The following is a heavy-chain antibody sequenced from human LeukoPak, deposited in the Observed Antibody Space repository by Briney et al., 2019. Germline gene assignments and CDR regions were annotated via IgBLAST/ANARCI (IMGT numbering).Heavy chain of an antibody. J-gene: IGHJ4*02. Sequence: PSETLSLTCAVYGGSFSGYYWSWIRQPPGKGLERVSTIGGSGDKTFYADSVKGRFTISRDNSKNMVHLQMNSLTGEDTALYYCVRRGDASSGWGDHDFWGQGALVTVSS. D-gene: IGHD6-19*01. CDR2: IGGSGDKT. V-gene: IGHV3-23*01. CDR1: GGSFSGYY. CDR3: VRRGDASSGWGDHDF.